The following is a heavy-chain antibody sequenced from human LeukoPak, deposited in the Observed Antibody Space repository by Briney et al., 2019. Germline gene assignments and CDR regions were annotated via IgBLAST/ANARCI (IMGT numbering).Heavy chain of an antibody. V-gene: IGHV3-23*01. CDR2: ISGSGAGT. CDR1: GFTFSSYA. Sequence: GGSLRLSCAASGFTFSSYAMSWVRQAPGKGLERVSAISGSGAGTYYADSVKGRFTISRDNSKNTLYLQMNSLRAEDTAVYYCAKSLGDIVVVTAIHWGQGTLVTVSS. CDR3: AKSLGDIVVVTAIH. J-gene: IGHJ4*02. D-gene: IGHD2-21*02.